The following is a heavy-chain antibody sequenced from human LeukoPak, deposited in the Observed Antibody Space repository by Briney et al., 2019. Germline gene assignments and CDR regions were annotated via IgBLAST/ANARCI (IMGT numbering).Heavy chain of an antibody. Sequence: GSLSLSCAASGFTFSSYSMNWVRQAPGKGLEWVSYISSSSSTIYYADSVKGRFTISRDNAKNSLYLQMNSLRAEDTAVYYCARDRRTDFDYWGQGTLVTVSS. CDR2: ISSSSSTI. CDR1: GFTFSSYS. V-gene: IGHV3-48*04. CDR3: ARDRRTDFDY. J-gene: IGHJ4*02.